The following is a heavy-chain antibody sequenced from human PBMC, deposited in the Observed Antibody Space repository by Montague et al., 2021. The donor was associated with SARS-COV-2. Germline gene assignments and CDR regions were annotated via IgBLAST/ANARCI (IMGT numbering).Heavy chain of an antibody. CDR2: IYASGNT. D-gene: IGHD3-10*01. J-gene: IGHJ6*02. CDR1: GGSISSSSYY. CDR3: ARDRPRSYYYDSGTYTWGSYGMDV. V-gene: IGHV4-39*07. Sequence: SETLSLTCTVSGGSISSSSYYWGWIRQPPGKGPEWIGRIYASGNTNYNPSLKSRVTMSVDTSKDQFSLKLSSVTAADTAVYYCARDRPRSYYYDSGTYTWGSYGMDVWGQGTTVAVSS.